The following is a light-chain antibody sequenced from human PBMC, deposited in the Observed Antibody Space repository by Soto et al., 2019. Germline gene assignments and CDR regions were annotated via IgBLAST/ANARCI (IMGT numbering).Light chain of an antibody. V-gene: IGKV3D-15*01. CDR1: LCVSSD. J-gene: IGKJ5*01. CDR2: GAS. CDR3: QQYNNWLPIT. Sequence: VLTNSPATLSLSPGERATLSCRARLCVSSDLARYQQKPGQAPRLLIYGASTRATGIPARFSGSGSGTEFTLTISSLQSEDFAVYYCQQYNNWLPITFGQGTRLEIK.